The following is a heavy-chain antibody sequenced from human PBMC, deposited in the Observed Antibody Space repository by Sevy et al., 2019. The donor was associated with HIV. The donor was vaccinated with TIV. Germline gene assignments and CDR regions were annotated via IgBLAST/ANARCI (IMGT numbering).Heavy chain of an antibody. CDR3: ARGRGSNILTLGLDF. V-gene: IGHV4-61*02. CDR1: AGSISSDSYF. D-gene: IGHD3-9*01. J-gene: IGHJ4*02. CDR2: IHASGST. Sequence: SETLYLTCTVSAGSISSDSYFWNWMRQPAGKGLEWIGRIHASGSTIYNPSLKSRVTMSVDKSKSQFSLRLTSVTAADSAVYFCARGRGSNILTLGLDFWGQGSLVTVSS.